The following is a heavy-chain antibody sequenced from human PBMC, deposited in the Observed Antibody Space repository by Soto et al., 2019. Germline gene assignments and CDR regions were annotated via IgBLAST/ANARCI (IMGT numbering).Heavy chain of an antibody. D-gene: IGHD3-22*01. Sequence: GGSLRLSCAASGFTFSSYAMSWVRQAPGKGLEWVSAISGSGGSTYYADSVKGRFTISRDNSKNTQYLQMNSLRAEDTAVYYCAKPDTYDSSGYSTRGAFDIWGQGTMVTVSS. CDR2: ISGSGGST. J-gene: IGHJ3*02. CDR1: GFTFSSYA. V-gene: IGHV3-23*01. CDR3: AKPDTYDSSGYSTRGAFDI.